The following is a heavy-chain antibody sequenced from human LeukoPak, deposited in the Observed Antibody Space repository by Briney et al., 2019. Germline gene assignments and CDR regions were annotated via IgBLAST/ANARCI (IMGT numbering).Heavy chain of an antibody. V-gene: IGHV5-51*01. Sequence: GESLQISCKGSGSSFTSYWIGWVRQLPGKGLEWMGIIYPGDSDTRYSPSFQGQVTISADKSISTAYLQWSSLKASDTAMYYCARLRELLLYNWFDPWGQGTLVTVSS. J-gene: IGHJ5*02. CDR3: ARLRELLLYNWFDP. CDR2: IYPGDSDT. CDR1: GSSFTSYW. D-gene: IGHD1-26*01.